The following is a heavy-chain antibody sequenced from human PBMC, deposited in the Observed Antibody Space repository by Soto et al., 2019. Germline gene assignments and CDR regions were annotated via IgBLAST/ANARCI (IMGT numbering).Heavy chain of an antibody. V-gene: IGHV4-30-4*01. J-gene: IGHJ6*02. Sequence: QVQLQESGPGLVKPSQTLSLTCTVSGDSISDVDYYWSWVRQTPREGLERIGAFYDSGTSYYSPSLKRRMTISVDSSKNQFSLTLTSVTAADTAVYYCARGTRDYFDTTGPGYGMDVWGQGTTVTVS. CDR3: ARGTRDYFDTTGPGYGMDV. CDR1: GDSISDVDYY. CDR2: FYDSGTS. D-gene: IGHD3-22*01.